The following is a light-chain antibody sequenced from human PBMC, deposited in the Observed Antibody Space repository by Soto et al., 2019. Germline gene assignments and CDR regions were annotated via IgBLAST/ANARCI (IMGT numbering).Light chain of an antibody. CDR2: GNS. V-gene: IGLV1-40*01. J-gene: IGLJ2*01. CDR3: QSYDSGPL. Sequence: QSVLTQPPSVSGATGQRVTISCTGSSSNIGAGYDVHWYQQLPGAAPKLLIYGNSIRPSGVPDRFSGSKSGTSASLAITGLQAEDEADYYCQSYDSGPLFGGGTKLTVL. CDR1: SSNIGAGYD.